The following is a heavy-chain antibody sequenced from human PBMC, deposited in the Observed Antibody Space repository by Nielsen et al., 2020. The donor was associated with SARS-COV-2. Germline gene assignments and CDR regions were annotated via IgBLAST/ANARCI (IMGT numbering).Heavy chain of an antibody. V-gene: IGHV4-39*01. CDR2: IYYSGCT. D-gene: IGHD6-25*01. CDR3: ASPCGSNPVNYFDY. J-gene: IGHJ4*02. Sequence: SETLSLTCTVSGGSISSSSYYWGWLRQPPGKGLEWIGSIYYSGCTYYNPSLKSRVTISVDTSKNQFSLKLSSVTAADTAVYYCASPCGSNPVNYFDYWGQGTLVTVSS. CDR1: GGSISSSSYY.